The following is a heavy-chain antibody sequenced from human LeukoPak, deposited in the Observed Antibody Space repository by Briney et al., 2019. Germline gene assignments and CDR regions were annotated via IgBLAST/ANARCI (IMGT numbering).Heavy chain of an antibody. J-gene: IGHJ5*02. CDR3: AKNEIVVVVAATQFDP. Sequence: QSGGSLRLSCAASGFTFSSYALSWVRQAPGKGLEWVSAISGSGGSTYYADSVKGRFTTSRDNSKNTLYLQMNSPRAEDTAVYYCAKNEIVVVVAATQFDPWGQGTLVTVSS. CDR2: ISGSGGST. V-gene: IGHV3-23*01. CDR1: GFTFSSYA. D-gene: IGHD2-15*01.